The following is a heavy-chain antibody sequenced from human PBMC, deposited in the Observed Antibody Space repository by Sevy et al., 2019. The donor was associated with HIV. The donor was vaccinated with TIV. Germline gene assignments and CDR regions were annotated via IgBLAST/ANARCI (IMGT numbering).Heavy chain of an antibody. CDR1: GGSISSYY. CDR3: ARGTPVAGLDY. V-gene: IGHV4-59*12. J-gene: IGHJ4*02. CDR2: IYYSGST. D-gene: IGHD6-19*01. Sequence: SEILSLTCTVSGGSISSYYWSWIRQPPGKGLEWIGYIYYSGSTNYNPSLKSRVTISVDTSKNQFSLKLSSVTAADTAVYYCARGTPVAGLDYWGQGTLVTVSS.